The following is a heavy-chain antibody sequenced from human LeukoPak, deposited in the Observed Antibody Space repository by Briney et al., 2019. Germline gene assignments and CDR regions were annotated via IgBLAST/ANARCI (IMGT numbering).Heavy chain of an antibody. CDR3: AKDRFLALTGFDC. Sequence: GGSLRLSCAASGFTFSSYGMRWVRQAPGKGREWVAVIWDDGSNKYYADSVKGRFTISRDKSKNTLYLQKNSLRAEGTAVYYCAKDRFLALTGFDCWGQGTLVTVPS. CDR1: GFTFSSYG. V-gene: IGHV3-33*03. D-gene: IGHD3-9*01. CDR2: IWDDGSNK. J-gene: IGHJ4*02.